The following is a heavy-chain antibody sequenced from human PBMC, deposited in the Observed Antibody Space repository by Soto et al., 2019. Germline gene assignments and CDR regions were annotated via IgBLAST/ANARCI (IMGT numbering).Heavy chain of an antibody. D-gene: IGHD1-26*01. Sequence: SETLSLTCAVSGGSISSSNWWAWVRQPPGRGPEWIGEIYHSGKTNYNPSLKSRVTISVDKSENHFSLQLNSVTAADTAVYYCAVDRTYGGSQNGAFDVLGLGTMVTVS. V-gene: IGHV4-4*02. CDR3: AVDRTYGGSQNGAFDV. J-gene: IGHJ3*01. CDR2: IYHSGKT. CDR1: GGSISSSNW.